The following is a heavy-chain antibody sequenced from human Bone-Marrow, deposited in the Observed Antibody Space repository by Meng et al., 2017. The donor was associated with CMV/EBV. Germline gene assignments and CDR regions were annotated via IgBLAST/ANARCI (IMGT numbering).Heavy chain of an antibody. D-gene: IGHD2-2*02. CDR3: ARDTGYRAYCSSTSCYSGRGGMDV. Sequence: SETLSLTCTVSGGSVSSGSYDWSWLRQPPGKGLEWLGYIYYSGGTYYHTSLKSRVTISVDTSKNQSSLKLSSVTAADTAVYYCARDTGYRAYCSSTSCYSGRGGMDVWGQGTTVTVSS. CDR2: IYYSGGT. J-gene: IGHJ6*02. CDR1: GGSVSSGSYD. V-gene: IGHV4-61*01.